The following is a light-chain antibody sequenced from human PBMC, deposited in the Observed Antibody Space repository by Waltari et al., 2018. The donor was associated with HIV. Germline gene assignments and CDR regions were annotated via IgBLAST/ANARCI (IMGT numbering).Light chain of an antibody. CDR1: SRDVGGCRY. Sequence: QSALTQPASVSGSPGQSITIPCSGTSRDVGGCRYVPWYQQHPGKAPKLVIFDVSNRPSGVSNRFSASRSGNTASLTISGLQTEDEGDYFCSAYARSAAHVIFGGGTKLTVL. J-gene: IGLJ2*01. CDR3: SAYARSAAHVI. V-gene: IGLV2-14*03. CDR2: DVS.